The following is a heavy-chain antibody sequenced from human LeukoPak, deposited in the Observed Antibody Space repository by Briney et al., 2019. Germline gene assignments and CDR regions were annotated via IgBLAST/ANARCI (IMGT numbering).Heavy chain of an antibody. J-gene: IGHJ5*02. CDR1: GCTFSRYA. CDR3: ARDHFKGTAPSWFDP. V-gene: IGHV1-69*13. CDR2: MIPIFGTA. Sequence: SVTVSCKASGCTFSRYAISWVRQAPGQGLGWMGGMIPIFGTANYAQKFQGRVTITANESTSTAYMELSSLRSEDTAVYYGARDHFKGTAPSWFDPWGQGTLVTVSS. D-gene: IGHD3-3*02.